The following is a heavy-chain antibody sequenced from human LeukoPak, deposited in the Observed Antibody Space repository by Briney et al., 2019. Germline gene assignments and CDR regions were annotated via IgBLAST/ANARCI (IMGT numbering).Heavy chain of an antibody. CDR3: ARGMGEGLLSYYFDY. D-gene: IGHD3-3*01. J-gene: IGHJ4*02. Sequence: GGSLRLSCAASGFTFSSYWMHWVRQAPGKGLVWVSRINSDGSSTSYADSVKGRFTISRDNAKNTLYLQMNSLRAEDTAVYYCARGMGEGLLSYYFDYWGQGTLVTVSS. CDR1: GFTFSSYW. CDR2: INSDGSST. V-gene: IGHV3-74*01.